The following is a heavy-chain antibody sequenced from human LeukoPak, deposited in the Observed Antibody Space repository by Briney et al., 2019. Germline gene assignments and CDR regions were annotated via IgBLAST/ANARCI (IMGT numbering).Heavy chain of an antibody. CDR3: ARIPGYSSGWSFDY. CDR2: ISSSSSTI. D-gene: IGHD6-19*01. Sequence: PGGSLRLSCAASGFTFSSYSMNWVRQAPGKGLEWVSYISSSSSTIYYADSVKGRFTISRDNAKNSLYLQMNSLRAEDTAVYYCARIPGYSSGWSFDYWGQGTLVTVSS. V-gene: IGHV3-48*01. J-gene: IGHJ4*02. CDR1: GFTFSSYS.